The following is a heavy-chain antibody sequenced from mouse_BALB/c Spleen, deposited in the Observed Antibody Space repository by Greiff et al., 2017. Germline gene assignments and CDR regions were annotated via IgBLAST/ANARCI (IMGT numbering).Heavy chain of an antibody. Sequence: EVQRVESGPGLVKPSQSLSLTCTVTGYSITSDYAWNWIRQFPGNKLEWMGYISYSGSTSYNPSLKSRISITRDTSKNQFFLQLNSVTTEDTATYYCARGGDGNYDYAMDYWGQGTSVTVSS. CDR1: GYSITSDYA. V-gene: IGHV3-2*02. J-gene: IGHJ4*01. D-gene: IGHD2-1*01. CDR2: ISYSGST. CDR3: ARGGDGNYDYAMDY.